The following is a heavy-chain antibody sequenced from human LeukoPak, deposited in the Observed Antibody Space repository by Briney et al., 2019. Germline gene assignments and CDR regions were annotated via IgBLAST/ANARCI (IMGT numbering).Heavy chain of an antibody. CDR3: AREARNTYFDL. CDR1: GGSISSGDYY. CDR2: IYYSGST. D-gene: IGHD6-6*01. Sequence: SQTLSLTCTVSGGSISSGDYYWSWIRQPPGKGLEWIGYIYYSGSTYYNPSLKSRVTISVDTSKNQFSLKLSSVTAADAAVYYCAREARNTYFDLWGRGTLVTVSS. V-gene: IGHV4-30-4*01. J-gene: IGHJ2*01.